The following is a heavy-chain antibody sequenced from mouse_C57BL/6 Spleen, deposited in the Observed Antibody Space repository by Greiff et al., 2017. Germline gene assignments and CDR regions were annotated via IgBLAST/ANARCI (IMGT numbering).Heavy chain of an antibody. Sequence: QVQLKESGAELMKPGASVTLSCKATGYTFTGYWLEWVKQRPGHGLEWIGEILPGSGSTYYNEKFKGKATFTAATSSNTAYMQLSSLTTEDSAVYYCASLSTMVTPYAMDYWGQGTSVTVSS. D-gene: IGHD2-1*01. V-gene: IGHV1-9*01. CDR2: ILPGSGST. CDR1: GYTFTGYW. J-gene: IGHJ4*01. CDR3: ASLSTMVTPYAMDY.